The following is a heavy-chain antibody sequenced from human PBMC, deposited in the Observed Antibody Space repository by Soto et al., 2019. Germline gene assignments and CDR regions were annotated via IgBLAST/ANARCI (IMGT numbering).Heavy chain of an antibody. V-gene: IGHV1-69*13. D-gene: IGHD1-26*01. J-gene: IGHJ4*02. CDR2: IIPMFDIV. Sequence: SVKVSCKASGGTFGSNAISWVRQAPGQGLEWMGGIIPMFDIVHFAQKFQGRVTITADEFTSTAYMELSSLSSVTAADTAVYYCARGAGATFPAIRLYFDYWGQGTLVTVSS. CDR1: GGTFGSNA. CDR3: ARGAGATFPAIRLYFDY.